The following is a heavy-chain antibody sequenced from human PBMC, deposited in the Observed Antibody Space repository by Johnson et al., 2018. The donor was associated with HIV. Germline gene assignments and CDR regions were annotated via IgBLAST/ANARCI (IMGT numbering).Heavy chain of an antibody. D-gene: IGHD5-18*01. V-gene: IGHV3-66*02. J-gene: IGHJ3*02. Sequence: MQLVESGGGLVQPGGSLRLSCAASGFTVSSNYMSWVRQAPGKGLEWVSVIYSGGSTYYADSVKGRFTISRDNSKNTLYLQMNSLRDEDTAVYYCARDRGGYSYGYDSDAFDIWGQGTMVTVSS. CDR2: IYSGGST. CDR3: ARDRGGYSYGYDSDAFDI. CDR1: GFTVSSNY.